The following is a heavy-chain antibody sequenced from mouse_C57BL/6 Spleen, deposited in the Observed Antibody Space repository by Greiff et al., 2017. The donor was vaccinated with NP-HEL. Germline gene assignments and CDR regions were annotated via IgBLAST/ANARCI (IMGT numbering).Heavy chain of an antibody. J-gene: IGHJ3*01. CDR2: IHPNSGST. V-gene: IGHV1-64*01. CDR3: ASIFTGFAY. CDR1: GYTFTSYW. Sequence: QVQLQQPGAELVKPGASVKLSCKASGYTFTSYWMHWVKQRPGQGLEWIGMIHPNSGSTNSNEKFKSKATLTVDKSSSTAYMQLSSLTSEDSAVYYCASIFTGFAYWGQGTLVTVSA. D-gene: IGHD3-1*01.